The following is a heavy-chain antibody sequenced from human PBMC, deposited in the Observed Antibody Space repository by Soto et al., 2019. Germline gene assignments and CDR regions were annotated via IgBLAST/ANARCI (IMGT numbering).Heavy chain of an antibody. D-gene: IGHD6-19*01. Sequence: SQALSLTCASSRDSVSSNTAAWNWIRSSPSRGLEWLGRTYYRSNWRHDYAVSVKSRITVNPDTSKNHFSLQLNSVTHDDTAVYYCARGVAGSGFDLWGQGLLVSVS. CDR2: TYYRSNWRH. V-gene: IGHV6-1*01. J-gene: IGHJ4*02. CDR3: ARGVAGSGFDL. CDR1: RDSVSSNTAA.